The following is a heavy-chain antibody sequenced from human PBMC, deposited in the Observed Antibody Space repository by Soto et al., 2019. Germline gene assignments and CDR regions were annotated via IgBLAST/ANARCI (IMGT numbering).Heavy chain of an antibody. J-gene: IGHJ4*02. CDR3: AHHPYYGLGSYSFDY. CDR1: GFSLSTSGVG. D-gene: IGHD3-10*01. CDR2: IYWDDDK. Sequence: QITLKESGPTLVKPTQTLTLTCTFSGFSLSTSGVGVGWIRQPPGKALEWLAVIYWDDDKRYSSSLKSRLTITKDTSKNQVVLTMTNMDPVDTATYYCAHHPYYGLGSYSFDYWAQGILVTVSS. V-gene: IGHV2-5*02.